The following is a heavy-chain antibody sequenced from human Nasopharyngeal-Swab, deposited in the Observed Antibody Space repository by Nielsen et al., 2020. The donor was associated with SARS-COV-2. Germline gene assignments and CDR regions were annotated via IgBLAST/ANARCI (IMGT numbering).Heavy chain of an antibody. D-gene: IGHD5-12*01. J-gene: IGHJ4*02. Sequence: SETLSLTCTVSGGSISSSSYYWGWIRQPPGKGLEWIGSIYYSGSTYYNPSLKSRVTISVDTSKSQFFLKLSSVTAADTAVYYCARLSGYSGYDERAFDYWGQGTLVTVSS. CDR1: GGSISSSSYY. CDR3: ARLSGYSGYDERAFDY. CDR2: IYYSGST. V-gene: IGHV4-39*01.